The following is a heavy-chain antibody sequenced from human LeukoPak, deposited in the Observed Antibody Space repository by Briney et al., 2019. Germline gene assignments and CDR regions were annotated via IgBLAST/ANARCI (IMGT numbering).Heavy chain of an antibody. CDR3: AKRPPSVAGVTYGMDV. D-gene: IGHD6-19*01. J-gene: IGHJ6*02. Sequence: GRSLRLSCAASGFTVSSNHMSWVRQAPRKGLEWVSIIYTDGGAYYADSVKGRFTISRDSSNNTPYLQMNSLKAEDTAVYYCAKRPPSVAGVTYGMDVWGQGTTVTVS. CDR2: IYTDGGA. V-gene: IGHV3-53*01. CDR1: GFTVSSNH.